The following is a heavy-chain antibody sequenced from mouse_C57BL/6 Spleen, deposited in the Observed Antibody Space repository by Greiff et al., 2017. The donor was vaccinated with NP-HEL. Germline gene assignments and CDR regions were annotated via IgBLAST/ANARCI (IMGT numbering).Heavy chain of an antibody. J-gene: IGHJ4*01. D-gene: IGHD2-2*01. V-gene: IGHV1-50*01. CDR1: GYTFTSYW. Sequence: QVQLQQPGAELVKPGASVKLSCKASGYTFTSYWMQWVKQRPGQGLEWIGEIDPSDSYTNYNQKFKGKATLTVDTSSSTAYMQLSSLTSEDTAVYYCAVYYGYMDYWGQGTSVTVSS. CDR2: IDPSDSYT. CDR3: AVYYGYMDY.